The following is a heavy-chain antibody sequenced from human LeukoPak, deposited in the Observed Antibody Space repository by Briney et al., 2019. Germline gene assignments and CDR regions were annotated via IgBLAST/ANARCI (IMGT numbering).Heavy chain of an antibody. D-gene: IGHD6-19*01. CDR3: ARAGKAGYNWFDP. Sequence: GGSLRLSCAASGFTFSSYSMNWVRQAPGKGLEWVSSISSSSSYIHYADSVRGRFTISRDNAKNSLYLQMNSLRAEDTAVYYCARAGKAGYNWFDPWGQGTLVTVSS. V-gene: IGHV3-21*01. J-gene: IGHJ5*02. CDR2: ISSSSSYI. CDR1: GFTFSSYS.